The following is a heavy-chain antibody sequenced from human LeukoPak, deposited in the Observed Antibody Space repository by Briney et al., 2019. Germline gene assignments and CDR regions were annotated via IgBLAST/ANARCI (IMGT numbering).Heavy chain of an antibody. CDR2: IKQDGSEK. D-gene: IGHD5-24*01. CDR3: ASFSRDGYIFDY. Sequence: PGGSLRLSCAASGFTFSSYWMSWVRQAPGKGLEWVANIKQDGSEKYYVDSVKGRFTISRDNAKNSLYLQMNSLRAEDTAVYHCASFSRDGYIFDYWGQGTLVTVSS. CDR1: GFTFSSYW. V-gene: IGHV3-7*01. J-gene: IGHJ4*02.